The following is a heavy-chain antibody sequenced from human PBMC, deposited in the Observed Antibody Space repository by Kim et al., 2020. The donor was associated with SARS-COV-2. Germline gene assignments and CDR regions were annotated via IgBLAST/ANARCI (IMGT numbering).Heavy chain of an antibody. J-gene: IGHJ6*03. D-gene: IGHD2-15*01. V-gene: IGHV3-30*02. CDR3: AKDLGGQKPLYYYYYMDV. Sequence: KGRFTISRDNSKNTLYLQMNSLRAEDTAVYYCAKDLGGQKPLYYYYYMDVWGKGTTVTVSS.